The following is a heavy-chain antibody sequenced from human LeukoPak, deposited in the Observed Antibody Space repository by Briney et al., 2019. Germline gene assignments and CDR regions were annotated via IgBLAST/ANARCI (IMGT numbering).Heavy chain of an antibody. CDR3: ARLVLGDSRDY. J-gene: IGHJ4*02. V-gene: IGHV3-53*01. CDR1: GFTVSSNY. D-gene: IGHD6-13*01. CDR2: IYSAGST. Sequence: GGSLRLSCIASGFTVSSNYMNWVRKAPGKGLEWVSVIYSAGSTYYADSVQGRFTISRDNSKNTLYLQMNSLRAEDTAVYYCARLVLGDSRDYWGQGTLVTVSS.